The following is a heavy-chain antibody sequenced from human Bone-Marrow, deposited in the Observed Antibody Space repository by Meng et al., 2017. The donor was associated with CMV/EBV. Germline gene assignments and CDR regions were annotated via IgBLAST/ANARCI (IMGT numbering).Heavy chain of an antibody. CDR3: ARVEFLGRSTQKSRPTSLDV. Sequence: GSLRLSCTVSGGSISSSSYYWGWIRQPPGKGLEWIGSVYYSGRTYYNPSLKSRVTVSVDTSKNQFSLKLSSVTAADTAVYYCARVEFLGRSTQKSRPTSLDVWGQGTTVTVSS. D-gene: IGHD3-10*01. J-gene: IGHJ6*02. CDR2: VYYSGRT. CDR1: GGSISSSSYY. V-gene: IGHV4-39*07.